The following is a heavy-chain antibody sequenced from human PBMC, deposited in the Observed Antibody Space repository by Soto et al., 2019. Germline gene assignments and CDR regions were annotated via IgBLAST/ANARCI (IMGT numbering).Heavy chain of an antibody. CDR3: ATVGPPLSWAFTYGYEGPFDY. J-gene: IGHJ4*02. D-gene: IGHD5-18*01. Sequence: QVQLVQSGAEVKKPGSSVKVSCKTSGGSQATSWVRQAPGHGPEWLGGIIGVFPTTNKAEKFEGRVTITADKSTGTAYMELSSLTSVDTAVYYCATVGPPLSWAFTYGYEGPFDYWGQGILVIVSS. CDR2: IIGVFPTT. V-gene: IGHV1-69*06. CDR1: GGSQA.